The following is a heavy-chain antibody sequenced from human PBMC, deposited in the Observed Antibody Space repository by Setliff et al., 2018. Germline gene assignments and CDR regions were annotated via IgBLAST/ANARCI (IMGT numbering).Heavy chain of an antibody. Sequence: LSLTCSVSGDSISDYFWTWIRQPAGKGLEWIGRLYVGGTTTYNPSFRRRVIMSADTSKNQFSLKMDSVTAADTAVYYCARGSFPYDNSGFDYWGQGILVTVSS. J-gene: IGHJ4*02. D-gene: IGHD3-22*01. CDR2: LYVGGTT. CDR1: GDSISDYF. CDR3: ARGSFPYDNSGFDY. V-gene: IGHV4-4*07.